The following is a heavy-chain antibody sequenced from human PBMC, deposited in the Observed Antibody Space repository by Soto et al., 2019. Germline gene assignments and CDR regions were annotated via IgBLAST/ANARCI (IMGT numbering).Heavy chain of an antibody. CDR2: ISAYNGNT. D-gene: IGHD3-10*01. Sequence: QDQLVQSGAEVKKPGASVKVSCKASGYTFTSYGISWVRQAPGQGLEWMGWISAYNGNTNYAQKLQGRVTMTTDTSTSTAYMELRSLRSDDTAVYYCARDEYYYGSGSYYTGYDAFDIWGQGTMVTVSS. CDR3: ARDEYYYGSGSYYTGYDAFDI. V-gene: IGHV1-18*01. J-gene: IGHJ3*02. CDR1: GYTFTSYG.